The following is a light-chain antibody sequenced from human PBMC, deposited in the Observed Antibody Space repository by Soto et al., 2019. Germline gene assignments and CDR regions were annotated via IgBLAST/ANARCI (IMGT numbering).Light chain of an antibody. Sequence: QSALTQPASVSGSPGQSITISCTGTSSDVGGYNYVSWYQQHPGKAPKLMIYEVSTRPSGVSHRFSGSKSGNTASLTISGLQAEDEADYYCSSYTSSSTLVIFGGGTKLTVL. CDR1: SSDVGGYNY. J-gene: IGLJ2*01. CDR3: SSYTSSSTLVI. CDR2: EVS. V-gene: IGLV2-14*01.